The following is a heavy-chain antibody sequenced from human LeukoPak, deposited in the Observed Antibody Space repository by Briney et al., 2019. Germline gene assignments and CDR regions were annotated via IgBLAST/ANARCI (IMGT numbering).Heavy chain of an antibody. J-gene: IGHJ6*03. Sequence: SETLSLTCAVSGGSFNDNYWTWIRQPPGKGLEWIGEINHNGNSNYNPSLKSRVTISVDTSKNQFSLKLSSVTAADTAVYYCARMHLYYYYMDVWGKGTTVTISS. CDR1: GGSFNDNY. CDR2: INHNGNS. V-gene: IGHV4-34*01. CDR3: ARMHLYYYYMDV.